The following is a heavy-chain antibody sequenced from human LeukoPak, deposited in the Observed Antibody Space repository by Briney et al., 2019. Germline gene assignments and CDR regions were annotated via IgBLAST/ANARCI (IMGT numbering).Heavy chain of an antibody. J-gene: IGHJ4*02. CDR3: AKDGGEWELLQSPFDY. CDR1: GFTFGSYA. Sequence: GGSLRLSCAASGFTFGSYAMSWVRQAPGKGLEWVSAISGSGGSTYYADSVKGRFTISRDNSKNTLYLQMNSLRAEDTAVYYCAKDGGEWELLQSPFDYWGQGTLVTVSS. D-gene: IGHD1-26*01. CDR2: ISGSGGST. V-gene: IGHV3-23*01.